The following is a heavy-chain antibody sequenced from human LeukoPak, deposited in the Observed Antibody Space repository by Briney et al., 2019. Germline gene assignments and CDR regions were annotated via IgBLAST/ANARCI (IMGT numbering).Heavy chain of an antibody. J-gene: IGHJ4*02. CDR2: IYHSGST. V-gene: IGHV4-4*02. CDR3: ARDYYYYDSSGYYLFDY. Sequence: SETLSLTCAVSGGSISSSNWWSWIRQPPGKGLEWIGEIYHSGSTNYNPSLKSRVTISVDKSKTQFSLKLSSVTAADTAVYYCARDYYYYDSSGYYLFDYWGQGTLVTVSS. CDR1: GGSISSSNW. D-gene: IGHD3-22*01.